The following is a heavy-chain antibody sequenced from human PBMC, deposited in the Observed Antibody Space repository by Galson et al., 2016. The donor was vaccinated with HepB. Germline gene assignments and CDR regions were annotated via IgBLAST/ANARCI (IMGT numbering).Heavy chain of an antibody. J-gene: IGHJ4*02. CDR2: INSDGSYI. CDR3: ARRDYFDY. Sequence: SLRLSCAASGFIFRNYAMNWVRQAPGKGLVWVSRINSDGSYINYADSVKGRFTISRDTAKNMLYLQMNSLRPEDTAVYYCARRDYFDYWGQGTLVTVSS. V-gene: IGHV3-74*01. CDR1: GFIFRNYA.